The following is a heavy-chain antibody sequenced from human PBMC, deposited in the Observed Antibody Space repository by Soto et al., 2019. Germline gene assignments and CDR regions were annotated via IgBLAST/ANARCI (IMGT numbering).Heavy chain of an antibody. CDR1: GYTFTSYG. D-gene: IGHD3-9*01. Sequence: ASVKVSCKASGYTFTSYGISWVRQAPGQGLEWMGWISAYNGNTNYAQKLQGRVTMTTDTSTSTAYMELRSLRSDDTAVYYCARDYYDILTGYSTTHGYYYMDVWGKGTTVTVSS. CDR3: ARDYYDILTGYSTTHGYYYMDV. J-gene: IGHJ6*03. CDR2: ISAYNGNT. V-gene: IGHV1-18*01.